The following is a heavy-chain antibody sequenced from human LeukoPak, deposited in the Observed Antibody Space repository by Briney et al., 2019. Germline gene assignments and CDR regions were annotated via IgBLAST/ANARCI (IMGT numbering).Heavy chain of an antibody. V-gene: IGHV4-4*09. CDR2: IYSSGNT. CDR1: GGSITNYY. D-gene: IGHD2/OR15-2a*01. CDR3: ARTGEYSVLWPSWAFDI. Sequence: SETLSLTCSLSGGSITNYYWSWIRQPPGKGQEWIAWIYSSGNTDYNPSLKSRVTISLGTSNNQFSLRLTSVTTSDTAVYYCARTGEYSVLWPSWAFDICGQGTMVTVSS. J-gene: IGHJ3*02.